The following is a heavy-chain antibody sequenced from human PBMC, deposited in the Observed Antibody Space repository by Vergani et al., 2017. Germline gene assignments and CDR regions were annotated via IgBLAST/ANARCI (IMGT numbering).Heavy chain of an antibody. V-gene: IGHV3-20*04. D-gene: IGHD5-24*01. CDR1: GFTFNDYG. Sequence: EVQLVESGGGVVRPGGSLRLSCAASGFTFNDYGLSWVRRAPGKGLEWVSGINWNGGNTDYADSVKGRFTISRDNAKNSLYLQMNSLRDEDMALYYCAKDMGRMATIPGAWGQGTLVTVSS. CDR3: AKDMGRMATIPGA. J-gene: IGHJ5*02. CDR2: INWNGGNT.